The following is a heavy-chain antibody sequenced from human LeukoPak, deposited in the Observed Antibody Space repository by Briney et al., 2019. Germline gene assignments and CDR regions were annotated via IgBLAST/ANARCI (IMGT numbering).Heavy chain of an antibody. CDR2: IKSKTDGGTT. V-gene: IGHV3-15*01. Sequence: PGGSLRLSCAASGFTFSNAWMSWVRQAPGKGLEWVGRIKSKTDGGTTDYAAPVKGRFTISRDDSKNTLYLQMNSLQTEDTAVYYCTTGWGVAAAGPFDYWGQGTLVTVSS. CDR1: GFTFSNAW. D-gene: IGHD6-13*01. CDR3: TTGWGVAAAGPFDY. J-gene: IGHJ4*02.